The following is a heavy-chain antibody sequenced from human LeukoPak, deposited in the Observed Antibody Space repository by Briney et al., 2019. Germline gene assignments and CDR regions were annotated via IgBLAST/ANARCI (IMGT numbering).Heavy chain of an antibody. J-gene: IGHJ4*02. CDR2: IKSKTDGGTT. CDR1: GFTFSNAW. Sequence: GGSLRLSCAASGFTFSNAWMSWVRQAPGKGLEWVGRIKSKTDGGTTDYAAPVKGRFTISRDDSKNTLYLQMNSLKTEDTAVYYCTTAGKRGSSWYYNYWGQGTLVTVSS. CDR3: TTAGKRGSSWYYNY. V-gene: IGHV3-15*01. D-gene: IGHD6-13*01.